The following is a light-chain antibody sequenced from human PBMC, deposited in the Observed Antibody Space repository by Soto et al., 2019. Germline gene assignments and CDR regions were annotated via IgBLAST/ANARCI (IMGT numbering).Light chain of an antibody. CDR1: QTISSW. CDR2: KAS. V-gene: IGKV1-5*03. J-gene: IGKJ1*01. Sequence: DIQMTQSPSTLSGSVGDRVTITCRASQTISSWLAWYQQKPGKAPMLLIYKASTLKSGVPSRFSGSGSGTEFTLTISSLQPDDFATYYCQQYTSYSEAFGQGTKVDSK. CDR3: QQYTSYSEA.